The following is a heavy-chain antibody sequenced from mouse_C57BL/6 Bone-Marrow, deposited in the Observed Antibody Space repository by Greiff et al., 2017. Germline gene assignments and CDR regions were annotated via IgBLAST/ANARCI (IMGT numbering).Heavy chain of an antibody. CDR3: ARDYYGSTVPGWYFDV. J-gene: IGHJ1*03. V-gene: IGHV3-6*01. Sequence: EVKLMESGPGLVKPSQSLSLTCSVTGYSITSGYYWNWIRQFPGNKLEWMGYISYDGSNNYNPSLKNRISITRDTSKNQFFLKLNSVTTEDTATYYCARDYYGSTVPGWYFDVWSTGTTVTVSS. CDR1: GYSITSGYY. CDR2: ISYDGSN. D-gene: IGHD1-1*01.